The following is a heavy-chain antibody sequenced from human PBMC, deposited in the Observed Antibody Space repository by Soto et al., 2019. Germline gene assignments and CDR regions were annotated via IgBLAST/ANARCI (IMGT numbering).Heavy chain of an antibody. CDR2: ISNDGTTT. CDR1: GFSFSRFW. Sequence: EVQLVESGGGLVQPGGSLRLSCAASGFSFSRFWMHWVRQAPGKGLIWVSRISNDGTTTHYADSVRGRFTMSRDNAKNTLYLQLSSLRAEDTGVYFCAREEDVSSWSPRDYWGQGALVTVSS. V-gene: IGHV3-74*01. CDR3: AREEDVSSWSPRDY. D-gene: IGHD6-13*01. J-gene: IGHJ4*02.